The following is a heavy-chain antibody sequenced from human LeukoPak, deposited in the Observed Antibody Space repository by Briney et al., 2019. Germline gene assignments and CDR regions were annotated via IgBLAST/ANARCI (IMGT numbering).Heavy chain of an antibody. CDR2: ISSRSSYI. CDR3: ARALYYYGSGSYYKYYYYMDV. J-gene: IGHJ6*03. CDR1: GFTFSSYS. Sequence: SLSCAASGFTFSSYSMKWVRQAPGKWLEWVSYISSRSSYIYYAVSVKGRFTISRDNAKNSLHLQMNSLRAEDTAVYYCARALYYYGSGSYYKYYYYMDVWGKGTTVTVSS. V-gene: IGHV3-21*01. D-gene: IGHD3-10*01.